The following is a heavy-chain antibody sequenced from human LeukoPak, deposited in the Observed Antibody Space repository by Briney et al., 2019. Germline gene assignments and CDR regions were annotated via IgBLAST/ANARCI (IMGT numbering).Heavy chain of an antibody. D-gene: IGHD1-26*01. CDR2: INHSGST. Sequence: SETLSLTCAVYGGSFSGYYWSWIRQPPGKGLEWIGEINHSGSTNYNPSLKSRVTISVDTSKNQFSLKLTSVTAADTAVYYCASLIMGAPLRHWGRGTLVTVSS. V-gene: IGHV4-34*01. CDR3: ASLIMGAPLRH. J-gene: IGHJ1*01. CDR1: GGSFSGYY.